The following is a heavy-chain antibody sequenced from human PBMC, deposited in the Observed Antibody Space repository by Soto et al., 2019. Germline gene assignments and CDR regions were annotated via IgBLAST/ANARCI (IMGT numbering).Heavy chain of an antibody. Sequence: QVQLVQSGAEVKKPGSSVKVSCKASGGTFSSYTISWVRQAPGQGLEWMGRIIPILVIANYAQKFQGRVTITADKSTSTAYMELSSLRSEDTAVYYCARGSSSSWDKPEGFCDYWGQGTLVTVSS. CDR3: ARGSSSSWDKPEGFCDY. V-gene: IGHV1-69*02. CDR1: GGTFSSYT. J-gene: IGHJ4*02. CDR2: IIPILVIA. D-gene: IGHD6-13*01.